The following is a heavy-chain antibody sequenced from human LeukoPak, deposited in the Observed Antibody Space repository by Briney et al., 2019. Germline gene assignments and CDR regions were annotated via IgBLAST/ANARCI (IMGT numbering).Heavy chain of an antibody. J-gene: IGHJ3*02. CDR1: GGSISSYY. D-gene: IGHD5-18*01. CDR2: IYYSGST. V-gene: IGHV4-59*01. Sequence: SETLSLTCTVSGGSISSYYWSWIRQPPGKRLEWIGYIYYSGSTSYNPSLKGRVTISVDTSKNQISLKLSSVTAADTAVYYCARDLGVMVRAFDIWGQGTMVTVPS. CDR3: ARDLGVMVRAFDI.